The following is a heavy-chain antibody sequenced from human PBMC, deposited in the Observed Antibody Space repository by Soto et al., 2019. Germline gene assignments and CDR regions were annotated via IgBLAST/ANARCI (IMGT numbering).Heavy chain of an antibody. Sequence: SETLSLTCTVSGGSISSSSYYWGWIRQPPGKGLEWIGSIYYSGSTYYNPSLKSRVTISVDTSKNQFSLKLSSVTAADTAVYYCARQPRMSWFDPWGQGTLVTVSS. CDR1: GGSISSSSYY. CDR3: ARQPRMSWFDP. CDR2: IYYSGST. V-gene: IGHV4-39*01. J-gene: IGHJ5*02.